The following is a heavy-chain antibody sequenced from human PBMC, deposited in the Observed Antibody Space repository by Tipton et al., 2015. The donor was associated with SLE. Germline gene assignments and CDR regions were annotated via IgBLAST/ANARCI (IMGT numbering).Heavy chain of an antibody. CDR2: IHYSGNT. Sequence: TLSLTCTVPGASIRSSDYYLSWIRQHPGKGLEWIGYIHYSGNTYYNPSLKSRVTMSVDTSKNQFSLELRSVIVADTAVYYCIRSPNYDFMDVWGKGTTVTVSS. CDR3: IRSPNYDFMDV. J-gene: IGHJ6*03. CDR1: GASIRSSDYY. V-gene: IGHV4-31*03.